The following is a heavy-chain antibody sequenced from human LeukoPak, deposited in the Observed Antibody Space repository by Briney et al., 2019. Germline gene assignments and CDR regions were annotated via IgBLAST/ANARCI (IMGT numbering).Heavy chain of an antibody. J-gene: IGHJ4*02. V-gene: IGHV4-59*08. Sequence: SETLSLTCTVSGGFISSYYWSWIRQPPGKGLEWIGYIYYSGSTNYNPSLKSRVTISVDTSKNQFSLKLSSVTAADTAVYYCARHRSSSSSGADYWGQGTLVTVSS. D-gene: IGHD6-6*01. CDR2: IYYSGST. CDR1: GGFISSYY. CDR3: ARHRSSSSSGADY.